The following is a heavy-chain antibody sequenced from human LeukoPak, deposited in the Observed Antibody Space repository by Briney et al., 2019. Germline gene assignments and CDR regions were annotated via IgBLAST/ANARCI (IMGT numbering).Heavy chain of an antibody. CDR2: ISWDGDTT. V-gene: IGHV3-43*01. CDR1: GFTFDDYL. J-gene: IGHJ3*02. Sequence: QAGGSLRLSCAASGFTFDDYLLHWVRQAPGKGLEWVSLISWDGDTTYYADSVKGRFTISRDNSKNSLYLQMNSLRTEDTALYYCAKALGLIGGAFDIWGQGTMVTVSS. CDR3: AKALGLIGGAFDI. D-gene: IGHD3-22*01.